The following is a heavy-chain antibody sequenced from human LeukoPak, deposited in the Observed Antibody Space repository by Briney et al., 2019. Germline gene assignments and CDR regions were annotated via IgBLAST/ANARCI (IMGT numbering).Heavy chain of an antibody. D-gene: IGHD3-16*01. J-gene: IGHJ4*02. CDR2: INPNSGGT. Sequence: ASVKVSCKASEYTFTGYYMHWVRQAPGQGLEWMGWINPNSGGTNYVQKFQGRVTMTRDTSISTAYMELSRLRSDDTTVYYCARPQRIGGALYWGQGTLVTVSS. V-gene: IGHV1-2*02. CDR1: EYTFTGYY. CDR3: ARPQRIGGALY.